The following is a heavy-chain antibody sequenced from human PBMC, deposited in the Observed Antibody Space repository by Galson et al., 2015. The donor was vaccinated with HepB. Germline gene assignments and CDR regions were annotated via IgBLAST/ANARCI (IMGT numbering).Heavy chain of an antibody. CDR2: INPNSGGT. CDR1: GCTFTGYY. D-gene: IGHD5-12*01. CDR3: ARAVRPIVATILDWVAP. J-gene: IGHJ5*02. Sequence: SVKVSCKASGCTFTGYYMHWVRQAPGQGLEWMGRINPNSGGTNYAQKFQGRVTMTRDTSISTAYMELSRLRSDDTAVYYCARAVRPIVATILDWVAPCGHGTRGTASS. V-gene: IGHV1-2*06.